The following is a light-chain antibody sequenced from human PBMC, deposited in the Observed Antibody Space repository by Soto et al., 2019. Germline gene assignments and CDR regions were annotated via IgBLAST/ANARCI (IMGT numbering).Light chain of an antibody. CDR2: GAS. Sequence: EILMTQSPATLSVSPGERATLSCRASQRVSHNLAWYQQKPGQAPRLLFYGASIRAIGIPARFSGSGSGTEFTLTISSLQSEDFAIYYCQQSNNWPYTFGQGTKLEIK. CDR1: QRVSHN. CDR3: QQSNNWPYT. V-gene: IGKV3-15*01. J-gene: IGKJ2*01.